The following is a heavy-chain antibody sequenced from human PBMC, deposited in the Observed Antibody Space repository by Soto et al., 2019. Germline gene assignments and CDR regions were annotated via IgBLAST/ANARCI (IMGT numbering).Heavy chain of an antibody. Sequence: SLRLSCAASGFTFSSYSMNWVRQAPGKGLEWVSSISSSSSYIYYADSVKGRFTISRDNAKNSLYLQMNSLRAEDTAVYYCARGGAARRRLSDYWGQGTLVTVSS. CDR2: ISSSSSYI. D-gene: IGHD6-6*01. J-gene: IGHJ4*02. CDR1: GFTFSSYS. V-gene: IGHV3-21*01. CDR3: ARGGAARRRLSDY.